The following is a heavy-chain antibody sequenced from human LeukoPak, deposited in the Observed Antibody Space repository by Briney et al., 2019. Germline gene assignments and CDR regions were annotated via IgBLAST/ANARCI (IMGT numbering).Heavy chain of an antibody. CDR1: GFTFSSYA. D-gene: IGHD6-13*01. V-gene: IGHV3-23*01. J-gene: IGHJ6*02. CDR3: VHTPPIAAAGIYYYYGMDV. CDR2: ISGSGGST. Sequence: GGSLRLSCAASGFTFSSYAMSWVRQAPGKGLEWVSAISGSGGSTYYADSVKGRFTISRDNSKNTLYLQMNSLRAEDTAVYYCVHTPPIAAAGIYYYYGMDVWGQGTTVTVSS.